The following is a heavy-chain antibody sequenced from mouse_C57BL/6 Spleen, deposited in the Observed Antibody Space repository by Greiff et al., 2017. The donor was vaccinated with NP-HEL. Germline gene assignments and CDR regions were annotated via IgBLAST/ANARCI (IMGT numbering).Heavy chain of an antibody. Sequence: EVKLMESGGGLVKPGGSLKLSCAASGFTFSDYGMHWVRQAPEKGLEWVAYIRSGSSTIYYADTVKGRFTISRDNAKNTLFLQMTSLRSEDTAMYYCALRGYAMDYWGQGTSVTVSS. CDR2: IRSGSSTI. CDR1: GFTFSDYG. D-gene: IGHD3-3*01. V-gene: IGHV5-17*01. J-gene: IGHJ4*01. CDR3: ALRGYAMDY.